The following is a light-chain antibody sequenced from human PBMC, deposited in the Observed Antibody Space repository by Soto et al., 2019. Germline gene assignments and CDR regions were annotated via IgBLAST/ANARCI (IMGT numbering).Light chain of an antibody. CDR3: CSYAGTNTFV. CDR1: SDDIGSYNL. J-gene: IGLJ1*01. V-gene: IGLV2-23*02. Sequence: QSALTQPASMSGSPGQSITISCTGTSDDIGSYNLVSWYQQLPGKVPKLMIYEVTKRPSGMSNRFSGSKSGNTASLTISGLQAEDEAEYYCCSYAGTNTFVFGTGTKLTVL. CDR2: EVT.